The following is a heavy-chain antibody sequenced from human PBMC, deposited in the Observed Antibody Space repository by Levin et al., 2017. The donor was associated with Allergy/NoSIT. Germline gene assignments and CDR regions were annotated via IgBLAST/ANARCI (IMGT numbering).Heavy chain of an antibody. D-gene: IGHD5-12*01. Sequence: GGSLRLSCAASGFTFSSYWMSWVRQAPGKGLEWVANIKQDGSEKYYVDSVKGRFTISRDNAKNSLYLQMNSLRAEDTAVYYCASFKWLRLYDYWGQGTLVTVSS. CDR1: GFTFSSYW. V-gene: IGHV3-7*02. CDR3: ASFKWLRLYDY. CDR2: IKQDGSEK. J-gene: IGHJ4*02.